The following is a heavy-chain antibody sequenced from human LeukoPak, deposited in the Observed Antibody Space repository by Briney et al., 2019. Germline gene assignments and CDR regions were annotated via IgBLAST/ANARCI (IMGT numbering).Heavy chain of an antibody. J-gene: IGHJ6*03. CDR2: ISSSSSTI. Sequence: GGSLRLSCAASGFTFSSYSMNWVRQAPGKGLEWVSYISSSSSTIYYADSVKGRFTISRDNAKNSLYLQMNSLRAEDTAVYYCAREAYYDFWSGYYNYYYMDVWGKGTTVTVSS. CDR3: AREAYYDFWSGYYNYYYMDV. V-gene: IGHV3-48*01. CDR1: GFTFSSYS. D-gene: IGHD3-3*01.